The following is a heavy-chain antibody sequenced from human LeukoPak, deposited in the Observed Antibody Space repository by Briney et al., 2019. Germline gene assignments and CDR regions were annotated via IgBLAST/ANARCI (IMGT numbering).Heavy chain of an antibody. D-gene: IGHD3-9*01. CDR3: ARVLRYSRLDAFDI. CDR1: GYTFTSCD. V-gene: IGHV1-8*01. Sequence: VASVKVSCKASGYTFTSCDINWVRPAPGQGLEWMGWMNPNSGNTGYAQKFQGRVTMTRNTSISTAYMELSSLRAEDTAVYYCARVLRYSRLDAFDIWGQGTMVTVSS. CDR2: MNPNSGNT. J-gene: IGHJ3*02.